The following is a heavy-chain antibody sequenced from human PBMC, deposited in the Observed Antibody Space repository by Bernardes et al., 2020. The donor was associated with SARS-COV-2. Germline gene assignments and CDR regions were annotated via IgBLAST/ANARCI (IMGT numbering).Heavy chain of an antibody. D-gene: IGHD3-16*01. Sequence: SGPTLVKPTQTLTLTCTFSGFSLNTRGMSVSWIRQPPGKALEWLARIDWDDDRYYRTSLMTRLTISKDTSKNQVVLTVTDMDPVDTATYYCARTPNDYFYRDGLDLWGQGIVVTVSS. V-gene: IGHV2-70*11. CDR2: IDWDDDR. CDR1: GFSLNTRGMS. J-gene: IGHJ4*03. CDR3: ARTPNDYFYRDGLDL.